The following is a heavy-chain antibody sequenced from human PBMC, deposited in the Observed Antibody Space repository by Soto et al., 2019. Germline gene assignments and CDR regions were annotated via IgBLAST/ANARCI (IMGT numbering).Heavy chain of an antibody. D-gene: IGHD2-2*01. J-gene: IGHJ6*03. CDR2: IRSKANSYAT. CDR3: TVMCSSTSCYEYYMDV. CDR1: GFTFSGSA. Sequence: GGSLRLSCAASGFTFSGSAMHWVRQASGKGLEWVGRIRSKANSYATAYAASVKGRFTISRDDSKNTAYLQMNSLKTEDTAVYYCTVMCSSTSCYEYYMDVWGKGTTVTVSS. V-gene: IGHV3-73*01.